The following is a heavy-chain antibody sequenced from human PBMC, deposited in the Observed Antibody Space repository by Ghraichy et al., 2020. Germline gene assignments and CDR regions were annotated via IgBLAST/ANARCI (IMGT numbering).Heavy chain of an antibody. CDR3: TTNLAY. CDR2: IKSATSGGTI. J-gene: IGHJ4*02. Sequence: GGSLRLSCAASGFAFSNAWMSWVRQAPGKGLEWVGRIKSATSGGTIEYAAPVQNRFTISSDESKNTLYLQMNSLKTEDTAVYYCTTNLAYWGRGTLVTVSS. D-gene: IGHD1-14*01. CDR1: GFAFSNAW. V-gene: IGHV3-15*01.